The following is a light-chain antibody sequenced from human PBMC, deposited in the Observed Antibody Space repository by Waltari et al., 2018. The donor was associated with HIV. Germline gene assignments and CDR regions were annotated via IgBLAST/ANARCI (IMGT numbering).Light chain of an antibody. V-gene: IGKV1-39*01. Sequence: DIQMTQSPSSLSASVGDRVTITCRASQSISSYLNWYQQKPGKAPKLLIYAASSLQSGVPSRFSGSGSGTDFTLTISWLQPEDFATYYCQQSYSTSWTFGQGTKVEIK. J-gene: IGKJ1*01. CDR3: QQSYSTSWT. CDR1: QSISSY. CDR2: AAS.